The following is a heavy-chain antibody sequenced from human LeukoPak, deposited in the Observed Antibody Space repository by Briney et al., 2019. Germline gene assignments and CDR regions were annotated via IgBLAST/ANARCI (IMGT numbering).Heavy chain of an antibody. CDR3: AKGRSPGYYYYYGMDV. D-gene: IGHD1-26*01. CDR1: GFTFSSYG. Sequence: PGGSLRLSCAASGFTFSSYGMHWVRQAPGKGLEWVAVISYDGSNKYYADSVKGRFTISRDNSKNTLYLQMNSLRAEDTAVYYCAKGRSPGYYYYYGMDVWGQGTTVTVSS. J-gene: IGHJ6*02. CDR2: ISYDGSNK. V-gene: IGHV3-30*18.